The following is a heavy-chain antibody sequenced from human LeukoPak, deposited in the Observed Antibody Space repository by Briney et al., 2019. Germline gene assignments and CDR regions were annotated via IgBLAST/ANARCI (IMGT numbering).Heavy chain of an antibody. CDR2: IYYRGST. CDR3: VRHPWRLGSRDYNFDY. J-gene: IGHJ4*02. CDR1: GDSMNGYY. D-gene: IGHD3-16*01. Sequence: SETLSLTCIVSGDSMNGYYWSWMRQSPGKGLEWLGHIYYRGSTYYNPSLKSRVTLSIDTSENQFSLKLTSVTAADTAVYFCVRHPWRLGSRDYNFDYWGQGILVTVS. V-gene: IGHV4-59*08.